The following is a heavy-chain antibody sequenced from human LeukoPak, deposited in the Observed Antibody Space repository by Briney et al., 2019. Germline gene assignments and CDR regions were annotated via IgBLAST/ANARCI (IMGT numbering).Heavy chain of an antibody. J-gene: IGHJ5*02. D-gene: IGHD2-21*02. V-gene: IGHV3-23*01. CDR2: ISDSGDKT. CDR1: GFTFSNYA. CDR3: AKDRNDHCGGDCSPPNWFDP. Sequence: GGSLRLSCAASGFTFSNYAMNGVRQAPGKGLEWVSAISDSGDKTYYEDSVKGRFTIARDNSKSTVYLQLNSLRAEDTAVYYCAKDRNDHCGGDCSPPNWFDPWGQGTLVIVSS.